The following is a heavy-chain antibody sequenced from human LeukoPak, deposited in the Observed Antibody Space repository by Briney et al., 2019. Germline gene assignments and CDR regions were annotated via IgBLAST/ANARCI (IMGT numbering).Heavy chain of an antibody. CDR2: TYYRSKWYN. D-gene: IGHD6-19*01. Sequence: SQTLSLTCAISGDSVSNNSAAWNWIRQSPSTGLEWLGRTYYRSKWYNDYAVSVKSRITINPDTSKNQFSLQVNSVTPVDTAVYYCARAPTPIIAVAGSFDYWGQGTLVTVCS. J-gene: IGHJ4*02. CDR1: GDSVSNNSAA. CDR3: ARAPTPIIAVAGSFDY. V-gene: IGHV6-1*01.